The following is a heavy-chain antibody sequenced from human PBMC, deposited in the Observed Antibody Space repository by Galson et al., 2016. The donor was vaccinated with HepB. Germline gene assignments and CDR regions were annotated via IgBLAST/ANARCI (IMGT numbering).Heavy chain of an antibody. J-gene: IGHJ4*02. V-gene: IGHV3-23*01. Sequence: SLRLSCAASGFVFSNFGLSWVRQAPGKGLEWDASISTRRTTYYSDSVQGRFTISRDNSNNTLYLQMNGLRAEDTAVHYCAKERLVRRIFDHWGQGTLLTVSS. CDR3: AKERLVRRIFDH. CDR1: GFVFSNFG. D-gene: IGHD1-1*01. CDR2: ISTRRTT.